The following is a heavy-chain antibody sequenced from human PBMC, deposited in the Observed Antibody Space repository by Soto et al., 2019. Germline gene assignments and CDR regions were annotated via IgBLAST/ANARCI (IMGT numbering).Heavy chain of an antibody. D-gene: IGHD2-8*01. CDR2: IDNDGSST. J-gene: IGHJ4*02. V-gene: IGHV3-74*01. CDR1: GFTFSSFW. Sequence: GGSLRLSCAASGFTFSSFWMHWVRQAPGKGLVWVSHIDNDGSSTNYADSVKGRFTISRDNAKNTLYLQMNSLRAEDTAVYYCVRENALTADLFDYWGQGIQVTVSS. CDR3: VRENALTADLFDY.